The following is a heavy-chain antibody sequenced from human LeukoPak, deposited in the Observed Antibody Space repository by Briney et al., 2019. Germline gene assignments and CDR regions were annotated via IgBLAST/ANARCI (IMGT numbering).Heavy chain of an antibody. CDR3: ASCLGGSGAYYFDY. CDR1: GGSISSGGYS. Sequence: SETLSLTCAVSGGSISSGGYSWSWIRQPPGKGLEWIGYTYHSGSTYYNPSLKSRVTISVDRSKNQFSLKLSSVTAADTAVYYCASCLGGSGAYYFDYWGQGTLVTVSS. V-gene: IGHV4-30-2*01. CDR2: TYHSGST. J-gene: IGHJ4*02. D-gene: IGHD3-10*01.